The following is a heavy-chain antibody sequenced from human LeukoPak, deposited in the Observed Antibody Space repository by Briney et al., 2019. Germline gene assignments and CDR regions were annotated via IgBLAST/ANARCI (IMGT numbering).Heavy chain of an antibody. D-gene: IGHD5-12*01. Sequence: GESLKISCKGSGYSFTSYWIGWVRQMPGKGLEWMGIIYPSDSDTRYSPSFQGQVTFSADKSISTAYLQWSSLKASDTAMYYCARVRGDIVATIGFDYWGQGTLVTVSS. CDR2: IYPSDSDT. J-gene: IGHJ4*02. CDR1: GYSFTSYW. CDR3: ARVRGDIVATIGFDY. V-gene: IGHV5-51*01.